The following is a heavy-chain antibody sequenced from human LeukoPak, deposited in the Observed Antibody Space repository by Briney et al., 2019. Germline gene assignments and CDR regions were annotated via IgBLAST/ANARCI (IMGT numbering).Heavy chain of an antibody. D-gene: IGHD3-22*01. CDR3: ARDRTYYDTSGYGL. V-gene: IGHV3-48*01. Sequence: GGSLRLSCAASGFTFSSYSINWVRQAPGKGLEWVPYISFSSDTIYYADSVKGRFTISRDNAKNSLYLQMNSLRAEDTAVYYCARDRTYYDTSGYGLWGQGTLVTVSS. J-gene: IGHJ4*02. CDR1: GFTFSSYS. CDR2: ISFSSDTI.